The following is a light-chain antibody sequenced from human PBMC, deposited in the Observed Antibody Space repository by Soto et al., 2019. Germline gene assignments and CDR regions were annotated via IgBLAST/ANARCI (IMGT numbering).Light chain of an antibody. V-gene: IGKV1-27*01. CDR2: AES. J-gene: IGKJ4*01. CDR3: QKYNSAPLT. Sequence: DIQITQSPSSLSASIGDRVTITCRASQGISNYLAWYQQKPGKVPKLLICAESTLQSRVPSRFSGSGSGTDFNLTISRLQPEDVATYYFQKYNSAPLTCGGGKKVEIK. CDR1: QGISNY.